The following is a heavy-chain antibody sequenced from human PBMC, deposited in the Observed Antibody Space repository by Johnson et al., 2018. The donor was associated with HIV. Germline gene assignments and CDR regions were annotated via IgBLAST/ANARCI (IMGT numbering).Heavy chain of an antibody. CDR1: GFTFRNFW. J-gene: IGHJ3*02. D-gene: IGHD5-18*01. Sequence: VQLVESGGGVVRPGESLRLSCAASGFTFRNFWMNWVRQAPGKGLVWVANINQEGGGKYYVDSVKGRFTISRDNSKNTLYLQMNSLRAEDTAVYYCARAYTYGAFDIWGQGTTVTISS. CDR3: ARAYTYGAFDI. V-gene: IGHV3-7*01. CDR2: INQEGGGK.